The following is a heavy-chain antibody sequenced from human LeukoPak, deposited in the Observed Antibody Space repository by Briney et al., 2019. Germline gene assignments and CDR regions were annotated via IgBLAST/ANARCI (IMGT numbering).Heavy chain of an antibody. V-gene: IGHV4-34*01. Sequence: SETLSLTCAVHGESLSASFWSWVPQVPGKGLEWIGEIDHRGSSNYNPPLKSRATISVDTSKNHFSLSLTSVTAADTAVYYCATRSSTLAAARCFDDWGQGTVVTVSS. D-gene: IGHD6-6*01. J-gene: IGHJ4*03. CDR2: IDHRGSS. CDR3: ATRSSTLAAARCFDD. CDR1: GESLSASF.